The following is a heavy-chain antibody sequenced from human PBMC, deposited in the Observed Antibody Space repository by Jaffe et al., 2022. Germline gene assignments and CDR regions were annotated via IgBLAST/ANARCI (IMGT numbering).Heavy chain of an antibody. J-gene: IGHJ6*03. Sequence: QVQLVQSGAEVKKPGASVKVSCKASGYTFTSYAMHWVRQAPGQRLEWMGWINAGNGNTKYSQKFQGRVTITRDTSASTAYMELSSLRSEDTAVYYCARAGLGCSGGSCYAIYYYYYYMDVWGKGTTVTVSS. CDR2: INAGNGNT. CDR3: ARAGLGCSGGSCYAIYYYYYYMDV. CDR1: GYTFTSYA. V-gene: IGHV1-3*01. D-gene: IGHD2-15*01.